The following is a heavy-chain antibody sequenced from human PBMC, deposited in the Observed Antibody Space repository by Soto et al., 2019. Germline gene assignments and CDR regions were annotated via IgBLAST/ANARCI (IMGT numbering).Heavy chain of an antibody. CDR1: GDSISSYY. Sequence: QVQLQESGPGLVKPSETLSLTCAVSGDSISSYYCMWIRQPPGKGLESIGYLYYGRSANYNLSLKGRVTLSVDTSTNQCSLTLSSMTAADTAVYYCALRSMAVVPEYWGQGTLVTVSS. V-gene: IGHV4-59*01. CDR3: ALRSMAVVPEY. CDR2: LYYGRSA. D-gene: IGHD3-22*01. J-gene: IGHJ4*02.